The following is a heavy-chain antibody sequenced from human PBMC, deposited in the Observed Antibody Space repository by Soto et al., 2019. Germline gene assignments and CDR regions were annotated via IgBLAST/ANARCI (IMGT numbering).Heavy chain of an antibody. CDR1: GGSFSGYY. Sequence: SETLSLTCAVYGGSFSGYYWSWIRQPPGKGLEWIGEINHSGSTNYNPSLKSRVTISVDTSKNQFSLKLSSVTAADTAVYYCARGYRLLYYKTTLDYWGQGTLVTVSS. J-gene: IGHJ4*02. CDR3: ARGYRLLYYKTTLDY. V-gene: IGHV4-34*01. CDR2: INHSGST. D-gene: IGHD2-8*01.